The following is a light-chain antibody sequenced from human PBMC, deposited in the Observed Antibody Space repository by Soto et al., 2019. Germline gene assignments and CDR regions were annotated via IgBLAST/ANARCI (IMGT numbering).Light chain of an antibody. J-gene: IGLJ2*01. CDR1: SSDVGGYDY. Sequence: QSALTQPPSASGSPGQSVTISCTGTSSDVGGYDYVSWYQQHPGKAPKLIIYEVTERPSGVPDRFSGSKSGNTASLTVSGLQAEDEADYYCSSYAGSNKFVFGGGTKLTVL. V-gene: IGLV2-8*01. CDR2: EVT. CDR3: SSYAGSNKFV.